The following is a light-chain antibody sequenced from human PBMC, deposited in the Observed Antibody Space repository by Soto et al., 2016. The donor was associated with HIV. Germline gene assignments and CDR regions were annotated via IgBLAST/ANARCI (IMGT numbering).Light chain of an antibody. V-gene: IGKV2-28*01. J-gene: IGKJ5*01. CDR1: QSLLHSNGYYY. Sequence: DIVMTQTPPSLSVTPGQSASISCRSSQSLLHSNGYYYLTWYLQKPGQSPRLLMYLGSTRASWVPDRFSGSGSGTDFTLKISRVEADDIGVYYCMQALQTPLTFGQGTRLEIK. CDR2: LGS. CDR3: MQALQTPLT.